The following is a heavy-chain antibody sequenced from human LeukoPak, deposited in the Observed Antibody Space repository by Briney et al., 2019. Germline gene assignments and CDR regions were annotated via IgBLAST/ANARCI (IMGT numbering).Heavy chain of an antibody. V-gene: IGHV3-48*03. D-gene: IGHD3-10*01. CDR2: ISSSGSTI. J-gene: IGHJ4*02. Sequence: GGSLRLSCAASGFTFSSYEMNWVRQAPGKGLEWVSYISSSGSTIYYADSVKGRFTISRDNAKNSLYLQMNSLRAEDTAVYYWARVDNYYYGSGNTIDYWGQGTLVTVSS. CDR1: GFTFSSYE. CDR3: ARVDNYYYGSGNTIDY.